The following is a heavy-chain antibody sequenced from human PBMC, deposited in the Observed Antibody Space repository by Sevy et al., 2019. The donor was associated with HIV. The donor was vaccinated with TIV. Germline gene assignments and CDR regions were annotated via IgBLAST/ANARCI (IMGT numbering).Heavy chain of an antibody. D-gene: IGHD1-26*01. Sequence: GGSLRLSCAASGFTFSSYGMHWVRQAPGKGLEWVAVISYDGSNKYYADSVKGRFTISRDNSKNTLYLQMNSLRAEDTAVYYCAKSQRDSVYWELLSFDYWGQGTLVTVSS. J-gene: IGHJ4*02. CDR1: GFTFSSYG. CDR2: ISYDGSNK. V-gene: IGHV3-30*18. CDR3: AKSQRDSVYWELLSFDY.